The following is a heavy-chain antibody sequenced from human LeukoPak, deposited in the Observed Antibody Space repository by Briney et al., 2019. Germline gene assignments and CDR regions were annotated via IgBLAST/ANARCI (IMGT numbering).Heavy chain of an antibody. CDR1: GFTFSGSA. D-gene: IGHD3-22*01. Sequence: GGSLRLSCAASGFTFSGSAMHWVRQASGKGLEWVGRIRSKANSYATAYAASVKGRFTISRDDSKNTAYLQMNSLKTEDTAVYYCTRLRADYYDSSGYPDYWGQGTLVTVSS. CDR2: IRSKANSYAT. V-gene: IGHV3-73*01. J-gene: IGHJ4*02. CDR3: TRLRADYYDSSGYPDY.